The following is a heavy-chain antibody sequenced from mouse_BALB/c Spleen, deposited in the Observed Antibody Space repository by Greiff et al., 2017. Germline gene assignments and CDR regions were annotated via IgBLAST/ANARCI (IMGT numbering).Heavy chain of an antibody. Sequence: LQQPGASVKVSCKASGYSFTDYNMYWVKQSHGKSLEWIGYIDPYNGGTSYNQKFKGKATLTVDKSSSTAFMHLNSLTSEDSAVYYCARYRAYYRYDDAMDYWGQGTSVTVSS. J-gene: IGHJ4*01. D-gene: IGHD2-14*01. V-gene: IGHV1S135*01. CDR1: GYSFTDYN. CDR2: IDPYNGGT. CDR3: ARYRAYYRYDDAMDY.